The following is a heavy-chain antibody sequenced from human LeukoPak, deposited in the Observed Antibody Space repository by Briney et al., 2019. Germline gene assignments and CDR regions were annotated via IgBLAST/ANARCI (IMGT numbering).Heavy chain of an antibody. V-gene: IGHV4-59*01. CDR2: IYYSGST. D-gene: IGHD6-13*01. J-gene: IGHJ4*02. CDR1: GGSISSYY. CDR3: ARGFSAADFDY. Sequence: SETLSLTCTVSGGSISSYYWSWIRQPPGKGLEWIGYIYYSGSTNYNPSLKSRVTISVDTSKDQFSLKLSSVTAADTAVYYCARGFSAADFDYWGQGTLVTVSS.